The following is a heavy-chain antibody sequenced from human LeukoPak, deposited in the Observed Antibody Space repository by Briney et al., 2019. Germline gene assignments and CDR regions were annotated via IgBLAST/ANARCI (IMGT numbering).Heavy chain of an antibody. D-gene: IGHD3-22*01. Sequence: SETLSLTCAVYGGSFSGYYWSWIRQPPGKGLEWIGEINHSGSTNYNPSLKSRVTISVDTSKNQFSLKLSSVTAADTAVYYCARAPPMYYYDSSGYYRDYWGQGTLVTVSS. CDR3: ARAPPMYYYDSSGYYRDY. CDR2: INHSGST. V-gene: IGHV4-34*01. J-gene: IGHJ4*02. CDR1: GGSFSGYY.